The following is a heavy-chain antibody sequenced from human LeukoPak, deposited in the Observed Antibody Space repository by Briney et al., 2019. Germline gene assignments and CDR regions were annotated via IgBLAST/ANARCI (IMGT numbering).Heavy chain of an antibody. CDR1: GFTFSSYA. Sequence: GGSLRLSCAASGFTFSSYAMHWVRQAPGKGLEWVAVISYDGSNKYYADSVKGRFTISSDNSKNTLYLQMNSLRAEDTAVYYCARDPAPYDILTGGLDYWGQGTLVTVSS. CDR3: ARDPAPYDILTGGLDY. J-gene: IGHJ4*02. V-gene: IGHV3-30*04. D-gene: IGHD3-9*01. CDR2: ISYDGSNK.